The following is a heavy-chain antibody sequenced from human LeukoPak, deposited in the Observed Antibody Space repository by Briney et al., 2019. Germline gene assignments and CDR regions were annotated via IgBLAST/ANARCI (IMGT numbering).Heavy chain of an antibody. V-gene: IGHV3-53*01. CDR3: ARLIRGSGTYFNYEYFQH. CDR2: IYSGGTT. CDR1: GFTVSSNF. D-gene: IGHD3-10*01. Sequence: GGSLRLSCAASGFTVSSNFMSWVRQAPGKGLELVSVIYSGGTTYYADSLKGRFTISRDSSKNTLYLQMNSLRADDTAVYYCARLIRGSGTYFNYEYFQHWGQGTLVTVSS. J-gene: IGHJ1*01.